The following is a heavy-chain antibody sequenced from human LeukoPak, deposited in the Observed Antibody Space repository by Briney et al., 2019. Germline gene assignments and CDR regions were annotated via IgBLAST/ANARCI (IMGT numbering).Heavy chain of an antibody. CDR3: ARSGDYGDSGAFDY. V-gene: IGHV6-1*01. J-gene: IGHJ4*02. CDR2: TYYRSQWNK. CDR1: GDSVSSKAAT. D-gene: IGHD4-17*01. Sequence: SQTLSLTCAISGDSVSSKAATWNWITQSPSRGLEWLVRTYYRSQWNKDYAVSVKSRITINPDTSQNQFSKQLNSVTPGDTAVYYCARSGDYGDSGAFDYWGQGTLVTVSS.